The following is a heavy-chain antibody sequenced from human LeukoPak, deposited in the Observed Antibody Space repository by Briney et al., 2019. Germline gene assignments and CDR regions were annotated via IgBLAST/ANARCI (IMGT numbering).Heavy chain of an antibody. CDR2: IYYSGNT. Sequence: SETLSLTCSVSGGSISNYYWTWIRQPPGKGLEWIGYIYYSGNTNYNPSLKSRVTISLDTSKNQLSLKLTSVTAADTAVYYCARCSRGTSVGMDVWAKGPRSPSP. CDR3: ARCSRGTSVGMDV. V-gene: IGHV4-59*08. CDR1: GGSISNYY. J-gene: IGHJ6*02. D-gene: IGHD1-1*01.